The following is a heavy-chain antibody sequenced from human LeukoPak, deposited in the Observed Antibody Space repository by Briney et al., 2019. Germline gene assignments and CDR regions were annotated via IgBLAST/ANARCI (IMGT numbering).Heavy chain of an antibody. V-gene: IGHV4-30-2*01. D-gene: IGHD6-13*01. CDR3: ARAIEKAAAASFEY. CDR2: IYHSGST. Sequence: SETLSLTCAVSGGSISSGGYPWSWIWQPPGKGLEWIGYIYHSGSTYYNPSLKSRVTISVDRSKNQFSLKLSSVTAADTAVYYCARAIEKAAAASFEYWGQGNLVTVSS. J-gene: IGHJ4*02. CDR1: GGSISSGGYP.